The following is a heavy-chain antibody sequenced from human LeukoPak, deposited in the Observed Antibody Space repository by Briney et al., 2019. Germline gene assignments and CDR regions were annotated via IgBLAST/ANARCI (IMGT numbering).Heavy chain of an antibody. CDR1: GGSISSYY. V-gene: IGHV4-4*07. D-gene: IGHD3-22*01. CDR3: ARGPYSYDSSGSFDI. Sequence: PSETLSLTCTVSGGSISSYYWSWVRQPAGKGLEWIGRISSSGSTNYNPSLKSRVTISVDTSKNQFSLKLSSVTAADTAVYFCARGPYSYDSSGSFDIWGQGTMVTVSS. J-gene: IGHJ3*02. CDR2: ISSSGST.